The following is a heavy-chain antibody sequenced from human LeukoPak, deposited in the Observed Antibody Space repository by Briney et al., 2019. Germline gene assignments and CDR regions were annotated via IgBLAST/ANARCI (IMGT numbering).Heavy chain of an antibody. J-gene: IGHJ4*02. CDR1: GLTVSRNY. CDR2: VNQDGSGK. V-gene: IGHV3-7*01. D-gene: IGHD5-24*01. Sequence: GGSLRLSCAASGLTVSRNYMSWVRQAPGKGLEWVANVNQDGSGKYYVDSVKGRFTISKDNAKNSLYLQMNSLRAEDTAVYYCTSANYGPAYWGQGTLVTVSS. CDR3: TSANYGPAY.